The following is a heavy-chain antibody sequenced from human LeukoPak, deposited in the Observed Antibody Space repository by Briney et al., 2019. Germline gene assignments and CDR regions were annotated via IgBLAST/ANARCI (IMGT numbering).Heavy chain of an antibody. V-gene: IGHV1-2*02. J-gene: IGHJ4*02. CDR3: ASAYLPRIAAAGTVY. D-gene: IGHD6-13*01. Sequence: ASVKVSCKASGYTFTGYYMHWVRQAPGQGLEWMGWINPNSGGTNYAQKFQGRVTMTRDTPISTAYMELSRLRSDDTAVYYCASAYLPRIAAAGTVYWGQGTLVTVSS. CDR1: GYTFTGYY. CDR2: INPNSGGT.